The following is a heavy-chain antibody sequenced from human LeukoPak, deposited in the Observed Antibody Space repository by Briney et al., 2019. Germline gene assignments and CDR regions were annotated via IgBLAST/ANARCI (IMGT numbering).Heavy chain of an antibody. V-gene: IGHV4-30-4*01. CDR1: GGSISSGDYY. Sequence: PSETLSLTCTVSGGSISSGDYYWSWIRQPPGKGLEWIGYIYYSGSTYYNPSLKSRVTISVDTSKNQFSLKLSSVTAADTAVYYCARDPLSPGYYYGMDVWGQGTTVTVSS. CDR3: ARDPLSPGYYYGMDV. J-gene: IGHJ6*02. D-gene: IGHD3-10*01. CDR2: IYYSGST.